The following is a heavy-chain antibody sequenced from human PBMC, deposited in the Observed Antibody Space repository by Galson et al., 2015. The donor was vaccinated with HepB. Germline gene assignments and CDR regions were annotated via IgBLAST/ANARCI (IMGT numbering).Heavy chain of an antibody. CDR1: GFTVSDNY. D-gene: IGHD5-12*01. CDR3: ARGYSNYCYAGLGY. Sequence: SLRLSCAASGFTVSDNYMTWVRQAPGKGLEFVSVIYSDGRIDYADSVEGRFTISRANSRSILSLQMNNLRAEDTAVYYCARGYSNYCYAGLGYCGQGTLVTVSS. CDR2: IYSDGRI. V-gene: IGHV3-53*01. J-gene: IGHJ4*02.